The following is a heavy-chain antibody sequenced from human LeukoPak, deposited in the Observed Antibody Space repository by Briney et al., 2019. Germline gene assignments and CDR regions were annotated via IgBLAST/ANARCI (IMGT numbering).Heavy chain of an antibody. CDR1: GFTFSSYW. CDR2: IKQDGSEK. D-gene: IGHD6-19*01. J-gene: IGHJ4*02. V-gene: IGHV3-7*01. Sequence: PGGSLRLSCAASGFTFSSYWMSWVRQAPGKGLEWVANIKQDGSEKYYVDSVKGRFTISRDNAKNSLYLQMNSLRAEDTAVYYCARDLVGNNGWYFDYWGQGTLVTVSS. CDR3: ARDLVGNNGWYFDY.